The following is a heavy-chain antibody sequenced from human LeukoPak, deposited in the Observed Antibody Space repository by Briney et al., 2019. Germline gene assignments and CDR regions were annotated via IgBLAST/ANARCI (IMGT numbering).Heavy chain of an antibody. Sequence: SETLSLTCTVSGGSISSSGYYWGWIRQPPGKGLEWIGSIYYSGSTYYNPSLKSRVTISVDTSKNQFSLKLSSVTAADTAVYYCASGYSSSWGFDYWGQGTLVTVSS. V-gene: IGHV4-39*01. D-gene: IGHD6-13*01. CDR3: ASGYSSSWGFDY. CDR1: GGSISSSGYY. CDR2: IYYSGST. J-gene: IGHJ4*02.